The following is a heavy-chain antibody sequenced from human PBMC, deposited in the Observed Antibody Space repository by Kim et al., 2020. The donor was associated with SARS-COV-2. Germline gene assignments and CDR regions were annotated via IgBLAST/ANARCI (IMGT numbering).Heavy chain of an antibody. Sequence: ASVKVSCKASGYTFTSSDINWVRQATGQGLEWMGWMNPNSGNTDYAQKFQGRVTMTSNTPTSTAYMELSSLTFEDTAVYYCARGGSGSYYNYWGQGTLVTVSS. CDR3: ARGGSGSYYNY. CDR2: MNPNSGNT. J-gene: IGHJ4*02. CDR1: GYTFTSSD. V-gene: IGHV1-8*01. D-gene: IGHD1-26*01.